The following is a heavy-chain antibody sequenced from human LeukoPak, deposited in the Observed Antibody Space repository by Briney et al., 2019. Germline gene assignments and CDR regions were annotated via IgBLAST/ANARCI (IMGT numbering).Heavy chain of an antibody. CDR1: GGTFGNYA. D-gene: IGHD3-3*01. V-gene: IGHV1-69*01. Sequence: GASVKVSCKASGGTFGNYAISWVRQAPGQGLEWMGGIIPILGTLNYAQKFQGRVTITADESTSTVYMELSSLKSEDTAVYYCAGGKLFDFWSGYYPMDDSWGQGTLVTVSS. J-gene: IGHJ4*02. CDR3: AGGKLFDFWSGYYPMDDS. CDR2: IIPILGTL.